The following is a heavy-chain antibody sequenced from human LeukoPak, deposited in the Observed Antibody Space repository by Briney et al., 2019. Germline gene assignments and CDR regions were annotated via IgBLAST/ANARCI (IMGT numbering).Heavy chain of an antibody. V-gene: IGHV4-39*01. D-gene: IGHD4-11*01. Sequence: AWETLSLTCTVSGGSISSSSYYWGWIRQPPGKGLEWIASIYYSGSTYYNPSLKSRVTISVDTSRNQFSLKLNSVTAADTAVYYCVGHLPYSNYCNYWGQGTLVTVSS. J-gene: IGHJ4*02. CDR3: VGHLPYSNYCNY. CDR2: IYYSGST. CDR1: GGSISSSSYY.